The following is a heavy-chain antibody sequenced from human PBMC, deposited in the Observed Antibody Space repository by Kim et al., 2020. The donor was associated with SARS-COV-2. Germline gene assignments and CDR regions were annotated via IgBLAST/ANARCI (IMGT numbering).Heavy chain of an antibody. CDR2: INHSGST. Sequence: SETLSLTCAVYGGSFSGYYWSWIRQPPGKGLEWIGEINHSGSTNYNPSIKSRVTISVDTSKNQFSLKLSSVTAADTAVYYCARASRVYGSGSWYYFDYWGQGTLVTVSS. J-gene: IGHJ4*02. D-gene: IGHD3-10*01. CDR3: ARASRVYGSGSWYYFDY. CDR1: GGSFSGYY. V-gene: IGHV4-34*01.